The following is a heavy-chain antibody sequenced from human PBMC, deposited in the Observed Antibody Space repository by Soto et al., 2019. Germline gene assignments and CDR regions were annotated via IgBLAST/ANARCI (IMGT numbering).Heavy chain of an antibody. Sequence: SETLSLTCAVSGGTISSGGYSWSWIRQPPGKGLEWIGYIYHSGSTYYNPSLKSRVTISVDRSKNQFSLKLSSVTAADTAVYYCARASTTVTTLDYWGQGTLVTV. CDR3: ARASTTVTTLDY. CDR1: GGTISSGGYS. CDR2: IYHSGST. D-gene: IGHD4-17*01. V-gene: IGHV4-30-2*01. J-gene: IGHJ4*02.